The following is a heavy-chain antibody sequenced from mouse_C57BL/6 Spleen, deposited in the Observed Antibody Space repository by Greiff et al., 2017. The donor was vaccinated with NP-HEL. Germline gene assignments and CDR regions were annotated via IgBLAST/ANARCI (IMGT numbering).Heavy chain of an antibody. J-gene: IGHJ4*01. CDR1: GYTFSSSW. CDR3: ALDSSGYCAMDY. Sequence: QVQLKESGPELVKPGASVKISCKASGYTFSSSWMNWVKQRPGKGLEWIGRIYPGDGDTNYNGKFKGKATLTADKSSSTAYMQLSSLTSEDSAVYFCALDSSGYCAMDYWGQGTSVTVSS. CDR2: IYPGDGDT. V-gene: IGHV1-82*01. D-gene: IGHD3-2*01.